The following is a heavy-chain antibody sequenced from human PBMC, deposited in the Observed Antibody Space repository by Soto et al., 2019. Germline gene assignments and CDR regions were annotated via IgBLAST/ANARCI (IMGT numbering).Heavy chain of an antibody. CDR1: GFTFSGYA. V-gene: IGHV3-23*01. Sequence: PGGSLRLSCAASGFTFSGYAVSWVRQAPGKGLEWVSAISGSGGSTYYADSVKGRFTISRDNSKNTLYLQMNSLRAEDTAVYYCAKNVWGITIFGGMDVWGQGTTVTVSS. CDR2: ISGSGGST. D-gene: IGHD3-9*01. CDR3: AKNVWGITIFGGMDV. J-gene: IGHJ6*02.